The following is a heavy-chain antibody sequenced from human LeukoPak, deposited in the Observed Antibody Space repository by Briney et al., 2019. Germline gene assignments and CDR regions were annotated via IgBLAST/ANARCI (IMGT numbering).Heavy chain of an antibody. J-gene: IGHJ5*02. CDR2: IIPIFGTA. CDR3: ARATVGTWGIAAAGNNWFDP. Sequence: SVKVSCKASGGTFSSYAISWVRQAPGQGLEWMGGIIPIFGTANYAQKFQGRVTITADESTSTAYMELSSLRSEDTAVYYCARATVGTWGIAAAGNNWFDPWGQRTLVTVSS. V-gene: IGHV1-69*01. D-gene: IGHD6-13*01. CDR1: GGTFSSYA.